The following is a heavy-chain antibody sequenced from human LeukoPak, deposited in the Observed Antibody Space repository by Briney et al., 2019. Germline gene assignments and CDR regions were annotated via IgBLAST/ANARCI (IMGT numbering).Heavy chain of an antibody. CDR2: ISGSGCTT. Sequence: GGSLTLFCAASGFTFSNYAMNWVRQARGKGLDWVSSISGSGCTTYYADSVKGRFTISRDNSKNTLYLQMNSLRAEDTAVYYCAKVRYVGYYFDTWGQGTLVTVSS. V-gene: IGHV3-23*01. D-gene: IGHD3-9*01. J-gene: IGHJ4*02. CDR3: AKVRYVGYYFDT. CDR1: GFTFSNYA.